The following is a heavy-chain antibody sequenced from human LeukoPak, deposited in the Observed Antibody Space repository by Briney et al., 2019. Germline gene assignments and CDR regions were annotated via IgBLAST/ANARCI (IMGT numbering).Heavy chain of an antibody. Sequence: GGSLRLSYAVSGITFSSCWMSWVRQAPGKGLEWVANINPDGTLKFYVDSMKGRFTISRDNAKNSLYLQMNSLRVEDTAVYYCAIDTRGPGYWGQGTLVTVSS. CDR3: AIDTRGPGY. V-gene: IGHV3-7*01. CDR2: INPDGTLK. CDR1: GITFSSCW. J-gene: IGHJ4*02.